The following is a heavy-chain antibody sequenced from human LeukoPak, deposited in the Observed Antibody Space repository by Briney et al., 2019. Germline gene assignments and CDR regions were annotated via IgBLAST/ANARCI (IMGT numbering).Heavy chain of an antibody. J-gene: IGHJ4*02. CDR2: IRYDGSNK. CDR3: AREFCTSSSCFFDY. Sequence: GGSLRLSCEASEFTFSSYAMHWVRQPPGKGLEWVGFIRYDGSNKYYVDSVKGRFTISRDNSKNTLFLQMDSLRPEDTAVYYCAREFCTSSSCFFDYWGQGTLAIVSS. D-gene: IGHD2-2*01. CDR1: EFTFSSYA. V-gene: IGHV3-30*02.